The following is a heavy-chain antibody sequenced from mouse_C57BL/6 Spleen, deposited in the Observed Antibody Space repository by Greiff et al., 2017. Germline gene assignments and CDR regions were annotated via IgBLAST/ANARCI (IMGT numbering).Heavy chain of an antibody. CDR1: GFSLTSYG. CDR3: ATPFYYGSSYYAKDY. CDR2: IWRGGST. D-gene: IGHD1-1*01. Sequence: VQLQQSGPGLVQPSQSLSITCTVSGFSLTSYGVHWVRQSPGKGLEWLGVIWRGGSTDYNAAFMSRLSITKDNSKSQVFFKINSLQADNTAIYYCATPFYYGSSYYAKDYWGQGTSVTVSS. V-gene: IGHV2-5*01. J-gene: IGHJ4*01.